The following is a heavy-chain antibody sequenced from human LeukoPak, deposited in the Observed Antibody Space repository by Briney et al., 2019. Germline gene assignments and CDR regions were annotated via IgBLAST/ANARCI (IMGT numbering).Heavy chain of an antibody. CDR3: ARIRAYGSGSYLDY. D-gene: IGHD3-10*01. CDR2: IYYSRST. CDR1: GGSISSSSYY. V-gene: IGHV4-31*03. J-gene: IGHJ4*02. Sequence: SETLSLTCTVSGGSISSSSYYWGWIRQPPGKGLEWIGYIYYSRSTYYNPSLKSRVTISVDTSKNQFSLKLSSVTAADTAVYYCARIRAYGSGSYLDYWGQGTLVTVSS.